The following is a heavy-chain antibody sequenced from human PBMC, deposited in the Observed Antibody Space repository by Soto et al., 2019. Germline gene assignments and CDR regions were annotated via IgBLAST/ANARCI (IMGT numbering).Heavy chain of an antibody. Sequence: ASVKVSCKASGYTFTSYGISWVRQAPGQGLEWMGWISAYNGNTNYAQKLQGRVTMTTDTSTSTAYMELRSLRSDDTAVYYCARVGYCSGGSCFFYFDYWGQGTLVTVSS. CDR2: ISAYNGNT. V-gene: IGHV1-18*01. CDR1: GYTFTSYG. D-gene: IGHD2-15*01. J-gene: IGHJ4*02. CDR3: ARVGYCSGGSCFFYFDY.